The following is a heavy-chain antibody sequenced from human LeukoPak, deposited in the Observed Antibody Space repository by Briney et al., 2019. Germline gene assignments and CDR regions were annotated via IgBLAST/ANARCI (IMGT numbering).Heavy chain of an antibody. D-gene: IGHD1-7*01. V-gene: IGHV3-23*01. CDR2: ISGSGGST. CDR3: ARETNWNYVFNFDC. Sequence: SGGSLRLPCAASGFTFSSYAMSWVRQAPGKGLEWVSVISGSGGSTYYADTVKGRFTISRDNSKNTLYLQMNSLRAEDTAVYYCARETNWNYVFNFDCWGQGTLVTVSS. J-gene: IGHJ4*02. CDR1: GFTFSSYA.